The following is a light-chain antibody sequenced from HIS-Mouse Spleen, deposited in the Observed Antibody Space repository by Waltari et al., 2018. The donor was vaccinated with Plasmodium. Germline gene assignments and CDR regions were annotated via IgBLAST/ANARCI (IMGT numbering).Light chain of an antibody. J-gene: IGKJ2*01. CDR3: LQDYNYPYT. CDR2: AAS. V-gene: IGKV1-6*01. CDR1: QGISND. Sequence: IQMTQSPSSLSASVGDSVTITCRASQGISNDLGWYQQQPGKAPKLLSYAASSLQSGVPSRFSGSGSGTDFTLTISSLQPEDYATYYCLQDYNYPYTIGQGTKLEIK.